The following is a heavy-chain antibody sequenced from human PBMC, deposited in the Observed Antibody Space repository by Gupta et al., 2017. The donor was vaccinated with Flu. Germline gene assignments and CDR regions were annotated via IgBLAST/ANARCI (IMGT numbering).Heavy chain of an antibody. CDR3: AGSGVRGDY. V-gene: IGHV4-34*01. CDR2: INHSGST. CDR1: GGSFSGDY. Sequence: QVQLQLWGAGLLKPSETLSLTCAAYGGSFSGDYWSWIRQPPGKGMEWIGEINHSGSTNYNPSLKSRVTISVDTSKNQFSLKLSSVTAADTAVYYCAGSGVRGDYWGQGTLVTVSS. J-gene: IGHJ4*02. D-gene: IGHD3-10*01.